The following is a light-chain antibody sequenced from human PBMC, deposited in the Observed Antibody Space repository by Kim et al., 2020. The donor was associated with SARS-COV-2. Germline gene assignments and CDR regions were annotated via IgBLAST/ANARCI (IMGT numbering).Light chain of an antibody. CDR2: RNS. J-gene: IGLJ3*02. Sequence: QSVLTHPPSASGTPGQRVTISCSGSSSNIGSDYVYWYQQLPGTAPKLFIYRNSQRPSGVPDRFSGSKSGTSASLAISGLRFEDEAEYYCAVWDESLSGWLFGGGPQLTVL. CDR1: SSNIGSDY. CDR3: AVWDESLSGWL. V-gene: IGLV1-47*01.